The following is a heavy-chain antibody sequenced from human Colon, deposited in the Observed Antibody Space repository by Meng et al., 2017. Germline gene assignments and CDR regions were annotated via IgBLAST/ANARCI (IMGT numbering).Heavy chain of an antibody. D-gene: IGHD3-16*01. Sequence: VRRVGPGECLIKTVGPLGLSCAASGFTFCDYYMSWIRQAPGKGLEWVSYISSSGSTIYYADSVKGRFTISRDNAKNSLYLQMNSLRAEDTAVYYCARDLITFDYWGQGTLVTVSS. CDR2: ISSSGSTI. J-gene: IGHJ4*02. V-gene: IGHV3-11*01. CDR3: ARDLITFDY. CDR1: GFTFCDYY.